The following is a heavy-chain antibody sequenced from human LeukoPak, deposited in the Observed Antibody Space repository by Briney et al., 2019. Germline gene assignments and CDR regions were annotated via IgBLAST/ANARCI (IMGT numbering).Heavy chain of an antibody. D-gene: IGHD3-22*01. V-gene: IGHV4-38-2*01. CDR1: DSSISSTSY. CDR2: IYHSGGT. J-gene: IGHJ4*02. Sequence: SETLSLTCAVSDSSISSTSYWGWIRQPPGKGLEWIGSIYHSGGTVYNPSLKSRVTISVDTSKKQFSLKLTSVTAADTAVYYCARNDSSGYFDYWGQGTLATVSS. CDR3: ARNDSSGYFDY.